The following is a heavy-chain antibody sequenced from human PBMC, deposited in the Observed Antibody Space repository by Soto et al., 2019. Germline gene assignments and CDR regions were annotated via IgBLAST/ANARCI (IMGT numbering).Heavy chain of an antibody. CDR2: ISGSGGST. V-gene: IGHV3-23*01. D-gene: IGHD3-10*01. Sequence: GGSLRLSCAASGFTFSSYAMSWVRQAPGKGLEWVSAISGSGGSTYYADSGKGRFTISRDNSKNTLYLQMNSLRAEDTAVYYCAKGIDLLWFGELFDYWGQGTLVTVSS. J-gene: IGHJ4*02. CDR3: AKGIDLLWFGELFDY. CDR1: GFTFSSYA.